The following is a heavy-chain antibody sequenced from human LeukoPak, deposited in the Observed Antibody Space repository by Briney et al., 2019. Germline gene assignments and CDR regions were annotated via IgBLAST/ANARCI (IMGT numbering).Heavy chain of an antibody. CDR3: ARGYSPNTFDY. J-gene: IGHJ4*02. CDR1: GVSISSSRYY. V-gene: IGHV4-39*07. Sequence: SETLSLTCTVSGVSISSSRYYGGGIRQPRGKGGEWIGSIYYSGSTYYNPSLKSRVTISVDTSKNQFSLKLSSVTAADTAVYYCARGYSPNTFDYWGQGTLVTVSS. CDR2: IYYSGST. D-gene: IGHD3-10*01.